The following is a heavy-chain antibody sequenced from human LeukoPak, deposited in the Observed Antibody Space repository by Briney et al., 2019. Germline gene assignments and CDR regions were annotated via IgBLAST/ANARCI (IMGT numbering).Heavy chain of an antibody. D-gene: IGHD3-3*01. CDR2: ISYDGSDK. CDR3: AKDRYDSTGGFSDYCGMDV. J-gene: IGHJ6*04. Sequence: PGGSLRLSCAASGFTFSSHGMHWVRQAPGKGLEWVAVISYDGSDKHYADSVKGRFTISRDNSRNTLYLQMNSLRVEDTAVYYCAKDRYDSTGGFSDYCGMDVWGKGTTVTFSS. V-gene: IGHV3-30*18. CDR1: GFTFSSHG.